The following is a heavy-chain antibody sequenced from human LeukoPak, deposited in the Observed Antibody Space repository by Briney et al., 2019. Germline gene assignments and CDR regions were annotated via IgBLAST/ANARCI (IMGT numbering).Heavy chain of an antibody. Sequence: ASVNVSCKASGGTFSSYAISWVRQAPGQGLEWMGGIIPIFGTANYAQKFQGRVTITADESTSTAYMELSSLRSEDTAVYYCARGGSSSWSSPNWFDPWGQGTLVTVSS. J-gene: IGHJ5*02. CDR1: GGTFSSYA. CDR2: IIPIFGTA. D-gene: IGHD6-13*01. V-gene: IGHV1-69*13. CDR3: ARGGSSSWSSPNWFDP.